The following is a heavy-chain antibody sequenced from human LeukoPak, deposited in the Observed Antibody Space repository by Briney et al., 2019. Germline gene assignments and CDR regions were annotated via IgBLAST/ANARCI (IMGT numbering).Heavy chain of an antibody. CDR1: RFTFSTSA. D-gene: IGHD6-19*01. V-gene: IGHV3-23*01. J-gene: IGHJ4*02. Sequence: PGGSLRLSCAASRFTFSTSALTWVRQAPGTGLEWVSVISGSGTSTYYADSVKGRFTISRDNSKNTLYLQMDGLRAEDTAVYYCAKVPPYSSGWYFDYWGQGTLVTVSS. CDR3: AKVPPYSSGWYFDY. CDR2: ISGSGTST.